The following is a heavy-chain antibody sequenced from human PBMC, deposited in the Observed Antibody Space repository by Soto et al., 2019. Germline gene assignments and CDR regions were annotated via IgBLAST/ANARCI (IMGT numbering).Heavy chain of an antibody. Sequence: EVQLVESGGGLVKPGGSLRLSCAASGFTFSNAWMSWVRQAPGKGQEWVGRIKSKTDGGTTDYAAPVKGRFTISRDDSKTTLYLQMNSRKTEDTAVYYCTTGDDFWSCDDFDYWGQGTLVTVSS. J-gene: IGHJ4*02. CDR2: IKSKTDGGTT. CDR1: GFTFSNAW. V-gene: IGHV3-15*01. D-gene: IGHD3-3*01. CDR3: TTGDDFWSCDDFDY.